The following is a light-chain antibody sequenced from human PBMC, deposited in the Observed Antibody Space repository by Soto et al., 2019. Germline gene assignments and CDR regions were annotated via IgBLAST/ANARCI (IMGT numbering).Light chain of an antibody. CDR3: QQYINGYT. Sequence: EVVMTQSPATLSVFPGERVTLSCRASQSVSSSLAWYQQKPGQAPRLLIYSGSTRATGNPARFSGSGSVKEFTLTISSLESEDFSFYDRQQYINGYTFGQGTKLDIK. CDR2: SGS. CDR1: QSVSSS. V-gene: IGKV3-15*01. J-gene: IGKJ2*01.